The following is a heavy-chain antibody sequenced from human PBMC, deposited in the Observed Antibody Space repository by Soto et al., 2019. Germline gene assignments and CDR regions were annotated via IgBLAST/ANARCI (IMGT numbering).Heavy chain of an antibody. J-gene: IGHJ5*02. CDR1: DGSFSGYY. D-gene: IGHD2-2*01. Sequence: SETLSLTCAVYDGSFSGYYWSWIRQPPGKGLEWIGEINHSGSTNYNPSLKSRVTISVDTSKNQLSLKLSSVTAADTAVYYCARGNIVVVPAAMFGWFDPWGQGTLVTVSS. CDR2: INHSGST. V-gene: IGHV4-34*01. CDR3: ARGNIVVVPAAMFGWFDP.